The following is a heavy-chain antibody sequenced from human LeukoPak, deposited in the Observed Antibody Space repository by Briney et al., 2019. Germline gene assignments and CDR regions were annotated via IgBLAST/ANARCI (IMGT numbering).Heavy chain of an antibody. Sequence: GGSLRLSCAASGFTFSSYSMNWVRQAPGKGLEWVSSISSSSSSYIYYADSVKGRFTISRDNAKNSLYLQMNSLRAEDTAVYYCARDSTSSSWPHDAFDIWGQGTMVTVSS. CDR2: ISSSSSSYI. CDR3: ARDSTSSSWPHDAFDI. CDR1: GFTFSSYS. J-gene: IGHJ3*02. D-gene: IGHD6-13*01. V-gene: IGHV3-21*01.